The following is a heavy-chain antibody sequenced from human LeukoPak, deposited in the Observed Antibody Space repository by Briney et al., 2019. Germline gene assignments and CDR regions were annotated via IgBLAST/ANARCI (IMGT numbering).Heavy chain of an antibody. V-gene: IGHV4-61*02. D-gene: IGHD7-27*01. J-gene: IGHJ6*03. Sequence: PSDPLSLTCTVSGDSNSRGSYYWRWIRQPAGKGLDWYWCIYTSRSINYNPSLMSRVNISVATSKNQFSLKLSSVTAADTAVYYCARDALGKGYYYYYMDVWGKGTTVTVSS. CDR2: IYTSRSI. CDR1: GDSNSRGSYY. CDR3: ARDALGKGYYYYYMDV.